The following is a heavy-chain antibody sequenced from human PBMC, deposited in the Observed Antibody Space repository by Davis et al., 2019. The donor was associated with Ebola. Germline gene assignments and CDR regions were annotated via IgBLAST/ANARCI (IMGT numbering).Heavy chain of an antibody. V-gene: IGHV3-73*01. D-gene: IGHD2-15*01. Sequence: AGSLRLSCAASGFTFSGSAMHWVRQASGNGLEWVGRIRSKANSYATAYAASVKGRFTISRDDSKNTAYLQMNSLKTEDTAVYYCTITTYCSGGSCYDYWGQGTLVTVSS. CDR3: TITTYCSGGSCYDY. CDR2: IRSKANSYAT. J-gene: IGHJ4*02. CDR1: GFTFSGSA.